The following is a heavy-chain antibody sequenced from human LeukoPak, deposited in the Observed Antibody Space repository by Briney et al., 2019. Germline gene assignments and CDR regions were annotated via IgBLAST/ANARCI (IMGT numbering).Heavy chain of an antibody. CDR3: AKWNSYYYYMDV. V-gene: IGHV4-59*01. D-gene: IGHD1-1*01. J-gene: IGHJ6*03. Sequence: SETLSLTCTVSGGSISSYYWSWIRQPPGKGLEWIGYIYYSGSTNYNPSLKSRVTISVDTSKNQFSLKLSSVTAVDTAVYYCAKWNSYYYYMDVWGKGTTVTVSS. CDR1: GGSISSYY. CDR2: IYYSGST.